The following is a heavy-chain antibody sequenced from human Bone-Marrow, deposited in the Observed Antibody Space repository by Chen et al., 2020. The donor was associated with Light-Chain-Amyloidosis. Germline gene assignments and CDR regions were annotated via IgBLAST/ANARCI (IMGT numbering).Heavy chain of an antibody. V-gene: IGHV3-23*04. Sequence: EMLLVESGGDLEQPGGSLRLSCAASGFKFNIYAMSWIRQAPGKGLEWVSSIDGDGFGGYSYYADSVKGRFTVSRDNSKNALYLQMSNLRAEDTAVYYCSKSTSNGRGWWYFDVWGRGTLVTVSS. J-gene: IGHJ2*01. D-gene: IGHD2-2*01. CDR1: GFKFNIYA. CDR2: IDGDGFGGYS. CDR3: SKSTSNGRGWWYFDV.